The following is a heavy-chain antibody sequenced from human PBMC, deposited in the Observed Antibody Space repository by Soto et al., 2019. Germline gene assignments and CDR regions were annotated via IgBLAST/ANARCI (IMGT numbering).Heavy chain of an antibody. CDR1: GGTFSSYA. D-gene: IGHD3-3*01. Sequence: GASVKVSCKASGGTFSSYAISWVRQAPGQGLEWMGGIIPIFGTANYAQKFQGRVTITADESTTTAYMELSSLRSEDTAVYYCARENTARFLERSPEMDYYYGMDVWGQGTTVTVSS. CDR3: ARENTARFLERSPEMDYYYGMDV. V-gene: IGHV1-69*13. J-gene: IGHJ6*02. CDR2: IIPIFGTA.